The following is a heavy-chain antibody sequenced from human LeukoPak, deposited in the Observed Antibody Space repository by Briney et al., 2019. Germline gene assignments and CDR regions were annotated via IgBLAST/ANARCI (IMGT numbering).Heavy chain of an antibody. Sequence: PSETLSLTCTVSGGSISSYYWSWIRQPPGKGLEWIGYIYYNGSTNYNPSLKSRVTISVDTSKNQFSLKLSSVTAADTAVYCCASRSIAVAGTFDYWGQGTLVTVSS. CDR3: ASRSIAVAGTFDY. CDR1: GGSISSYY. V-gene: IGHV4-59*01. J-gene: IGHJ4*02. D-gene: IGHD6-19*01. CDR2: IYYNGST.